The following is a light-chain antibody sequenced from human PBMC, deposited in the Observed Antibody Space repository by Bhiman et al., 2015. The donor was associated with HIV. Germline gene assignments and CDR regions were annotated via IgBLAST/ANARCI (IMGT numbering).Light chain of an antibody. CDR2: DVS. Sequence: QSALTQPASVSGSPGQSITISCTGTSSDVGNYNYVSWYQQHPGKAPKLMIYDVSKRSSGVSNRFSGSKSGNTASLTISGLQAEDEADYYCTSYTISSLYVFGTGTKVTVL. CDR1: SSDVGNYNY. CDR3: TSYTISSLYV. V-gene: IGLV2-14*01. J-gene: IGLJ1*01.